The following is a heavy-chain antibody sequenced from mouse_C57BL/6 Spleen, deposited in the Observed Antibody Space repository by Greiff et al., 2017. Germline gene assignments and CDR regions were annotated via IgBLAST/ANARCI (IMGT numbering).Heavy chain of an antibody. Sequence: VQLQPSGPELVKPGASVKISCKASGYAFSSSWMNWVNQRPGKGLEWIGRIYPGDGDTNYNGMFKGQATLTADKSSSTAYMQLSSLTSEDSAVYVGASPGTVTTAFGYWGQGTTLTVSS. J-gene: IGHJ2*01. V-gene: IGHV1-82*01. CDR2: IYPGDGDT. CDR1: GYAFSSSW. CDR3: ASPGTVTTAFGY. D-gene: IGHD2-2*01.